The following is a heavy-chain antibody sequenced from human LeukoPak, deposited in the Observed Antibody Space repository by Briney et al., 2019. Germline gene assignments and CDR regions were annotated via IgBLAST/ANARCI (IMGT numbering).Heavy chain of an antibody. CDR1: GGTFSSYA. CDR3: ATVIAAAGTTSDY. D-gene: IGHD6-13*01. J-gene: IGHJ4*02. Sequence: GASVKVSCKASGGTFSSYAISWVRQAPGQGLEWMGRIIPIFGTANYAQKFQGRVTITTDESTSTAYMELSSLRSEATAVYYCATVIAAAGTTSDYWGQGTLVTVSS. V-gene: IGHV1-69*05. CDR2: IIPIFGTA.